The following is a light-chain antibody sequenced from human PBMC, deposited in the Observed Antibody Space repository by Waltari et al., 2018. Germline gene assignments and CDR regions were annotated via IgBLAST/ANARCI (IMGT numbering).Light chain of an antibody. J-gene: IGKJ2*01. CDR2: GAS. CDR1: QTVTSNF. CDR3: QQYAPSLGYT. Sequence: EIVLTQSPGTLSLSPGDRVTLSCRASQTVTSNFLAWYQQKPGQTPRLLIYGASNRAIDLPDRCSGSGSGTDFTLTITGLEPEDFAVYYCQQYAPSLGYTFGQGTKLELK. V-gene: IGKV3-20*01.